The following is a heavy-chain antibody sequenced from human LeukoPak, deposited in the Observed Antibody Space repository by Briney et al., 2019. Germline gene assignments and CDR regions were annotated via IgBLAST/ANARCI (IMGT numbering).Heavy chain of an antibody. V-gene: IGHV1-69*13. CDR1: GGTFSSYA. CDR2: IIPIFGTA. Sequence: SVKVSCKASGGTFSSYAISWVRQAPGLGLEWVGGIIPIFGTANYAQKFQGRVTITADESTSTAYMELSSLRSEDTAVYYCARAGYSSSYGGFDYWGQGTLVTVSS. J-gene: IGHJ4*02. D-gene: IGHD6-6*01. CDR3: ARAGYSSSYGGFDY.